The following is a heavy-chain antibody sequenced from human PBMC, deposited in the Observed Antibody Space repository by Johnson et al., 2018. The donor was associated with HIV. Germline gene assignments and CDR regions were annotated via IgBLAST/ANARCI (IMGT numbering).Heavy chain of an antibody. CDR1: GFPFSNYW. CDR3: ARLPI. J-gene: IGHJ3*02. Sequence: VQLVESGGALIQPGGSLRLSCAASGFPFSNYWMNWVRQAPGKGLEWVANIKQDGSEKYYVDSVKGRFTISRDNAKNSLYLQMNSLRGEDTAVYYCARLPIWGQGTMVTVSS. CDR2: IKQDGSEK. V-gene: IGHV3-7*01.